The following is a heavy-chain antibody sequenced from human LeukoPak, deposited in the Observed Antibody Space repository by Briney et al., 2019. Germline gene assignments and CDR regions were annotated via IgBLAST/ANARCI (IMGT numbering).Heavy chain of an antibody. V-gene: IGHV3-30*02. D-gene: IGHD3-3*01. Sequence: GGSLRLSCAASGFTFSSYGMHWVRQAPGKGLEWVAFIRYDGSNKYYADSVKGRFTISRDNSKNTLYLQMNSLRAEDTAVYYCAKGHDFWSGYHFDYWGQGTLVTVSS. CDR3: AKGHDFWSGYHFDY. CDR1: GFTFSSYG. CDR2: IRYDGSNK. J-gene: IGHJ4*02.